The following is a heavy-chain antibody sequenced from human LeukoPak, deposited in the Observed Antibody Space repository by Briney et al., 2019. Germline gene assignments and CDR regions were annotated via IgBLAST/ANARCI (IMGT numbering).Heavy chain of an antibody. Sequence: PGGSLRLSCAASGLTFSSYAMHWVRQAPGKGLEYVSDISSDGGSTFYANSVKGRFTISRDNSKNTLYLQMGSLTTEDMAVYYRAGSRSVGLDYWGQGTLVTVSS. J-gene: IGHJ4*02. V-gene: IGHV3-64*01. D-gene: IGHD1-26*01. CDR2: ISSDGGST. CDR3: AGSRSVGLDY. CDR1: GLTFSSYA.